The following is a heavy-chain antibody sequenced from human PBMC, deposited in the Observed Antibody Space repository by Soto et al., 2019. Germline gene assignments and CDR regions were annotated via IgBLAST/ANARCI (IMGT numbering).Heavy chain of an antibody. Sequence: PSETLSLTCTVSGGSISSSSYYWGWIRQPPGKGLEWIGSIYYSGSTYYNPSLKSRVTISVDTSKNQFSLKLSSVTAADTAVYYCASITIDYYYGMDVWGQGTTVT. V-gene: IGHV4-39*01. CDR1: GGSISSSSYY. CDR2: IYYSGST. J-gene: IGHJ6*02. CDR3: ASITIDYYYGMDV. D-gene: IGHD3-3*01.